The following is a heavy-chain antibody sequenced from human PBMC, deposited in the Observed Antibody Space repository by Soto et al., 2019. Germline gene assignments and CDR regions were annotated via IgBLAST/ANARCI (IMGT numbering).Heavy chain of an antibody. Sequence: PSETLSLTCAVYGGSFSGYYWSWIRQPPGKGLEWIGEINHSGSTNYNPSLKSRVTISVDTSKNQFSLKLSSVTAADTAVYYCARGLIAAAARYWDYYYYGMDVWGQGTTVTVSS. D-gene: IGHD6-13*01. V-gene: IGHV4-34*01. J-gene: IGHJ6*02. CDR2: INHSGST. CDR1: GGSFSGYY. CDR3: ARGLIAAAARYWDYYYYGMDV.